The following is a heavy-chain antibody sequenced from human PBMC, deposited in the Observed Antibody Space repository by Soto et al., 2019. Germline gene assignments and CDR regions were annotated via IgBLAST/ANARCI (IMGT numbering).Heavy chain of an antibody. CDR2: ISGSGTTI. CDR1: GSTFTDFY. V-gene: IGHV3-11*01. D-gene: IGHD4-17*01. CDR3: ARWATYGSDYFFDF. Sequence: GGSLRLSXAASGSTFTDFYMSWIRQAPGKGLEWLSYISGSGTTIYYADSVKGRFTISRDNAQNSLHLQMNSLRVEDTAVHYCARWATYGSDYFFDFWGHGPLVTVSS. J-gene: IGHJ4*01.